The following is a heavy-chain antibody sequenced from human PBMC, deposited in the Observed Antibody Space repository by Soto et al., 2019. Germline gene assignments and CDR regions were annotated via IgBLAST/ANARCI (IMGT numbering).Heavy chain of an antibody. J-gene: IGHJ2*01. Sequence: VQLVESGGGVVQPGRSLRLSCAASGLVYSTYAMHWVPLSPGKGLEWVALIWNDGTTQNYLDSVKGRFIISRDNSLNTLHLEMDSLRAEDSGVYFCVRGIPSQYTSNWLYWYFDLWGRGTQVTVSA. D-gene: IGHD6-13*01. CDR3: VRGIPSQYTSNWLYWYFDL. V-gene: IGHV3-33*01. CDR2: IWNDGTTQ. CDR1: GLVYSTYA.